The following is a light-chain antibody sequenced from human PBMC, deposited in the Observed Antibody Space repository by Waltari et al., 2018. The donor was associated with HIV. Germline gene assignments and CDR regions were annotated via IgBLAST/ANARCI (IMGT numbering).Light chain of an antibody. V-gene: IGKV1-8*01. CDR3: QQYYSYPQA. CDR1: QEIGTY. CDR2: SAS. J-gene: IGKJ2*01. Sequence: VTISCRASQEIGTYLAWYQHKPGKVPELLMYSASTLQSGLPSRFNGSGSGTDFTLTIDCLQSEDFATYYCQQYYSYPQAFGQGTKLEIK.